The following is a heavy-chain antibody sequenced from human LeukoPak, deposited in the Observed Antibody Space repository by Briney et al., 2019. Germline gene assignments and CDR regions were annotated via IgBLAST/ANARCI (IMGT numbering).Heavy chain of an antibody. CDR2: IYYSGST. CDR1: GGSISSYY. CDR3: ARIGSYYYDSSGPIDY. V-gene: IGHV4-59*12. D-gene: IGHD3-22*01. Sequence: SETLSLTCTVSGGSISSYYWSWIRQPPGKGLEWIGYIYYSGSTNYNPSLKSRVTISVDTSKNQFSLKLSSVTAADTAVYYCARIGSYYYDSSGPIDYWGQGTLVTVSS. J-gene: IGHJ4*02.